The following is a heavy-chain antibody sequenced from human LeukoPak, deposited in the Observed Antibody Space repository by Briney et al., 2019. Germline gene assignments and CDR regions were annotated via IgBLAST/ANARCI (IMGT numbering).Heavy chain of an antibody. CDR3: ARVRGIAAAYWYFDL. V-gene: IGHV4-31*03. D-gene: IGHD6-25*01. J-gene: IGHJ2*01. CDR1: GGSITSGGYY. Sequence: SQTLSLTCTVSGGSITSGGYYWSWIRQHPGKGLEWIGYIYYSGGTYYNPSLQIRITISVDTSEDQFSLKLSSVTAADTAVYYCARVRGIAAAYWYFDLWGRGTLVTVSS. CDR2: IYYSGGT.